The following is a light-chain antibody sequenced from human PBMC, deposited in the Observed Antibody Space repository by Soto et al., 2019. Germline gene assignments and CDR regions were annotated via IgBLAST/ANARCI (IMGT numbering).Light chain of an antibody. CDR3: QQYHTYSGT. J-gene: IGKJ1*01. V-gene: IGKV1-5*03. CDR1: QGISTY. CDR2: KAS. Sequence: DIQMTQSPSSLSASVGDRVTITCRASQGISTYLNGYQQKPGKAPNLLIYKASSLQSGVPSRFSGSRSGTDFILTISSLQPDDFATYHCQQYHTYSGTFGQGTKVDIK.